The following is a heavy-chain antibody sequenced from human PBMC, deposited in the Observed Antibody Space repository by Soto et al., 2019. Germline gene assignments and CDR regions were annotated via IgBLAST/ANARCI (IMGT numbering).Heavy chain of an antibody. CDR3: ARIGAYSSSSDFDD. D-gene: IGHD6-6*01. V-gene: IGHV3-30-3*01. Sequence: GGSLRLSCAASGFTFDTYAMHWVRQAPGKGLEWVALISYDGTNKYYADSVKGRFTISRDNSKNTLYLQMNSLRAEDTAIYFCARIGAYSSSSDFDDWGQGTLVTVSS. J-gene: IGHJ4*02. CDR2: ISYDGTNK. CDR1: GFTFDTYA.